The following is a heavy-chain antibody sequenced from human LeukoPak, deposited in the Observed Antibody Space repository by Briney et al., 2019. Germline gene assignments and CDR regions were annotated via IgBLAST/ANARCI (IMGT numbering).Heavy chain of an antibody. CDR1: GFTFRSYS. Sequence: GGSLRLSCAASGFTFRSYSMNWVRQAPGKGLEWVSSICGSSTSIYYADSVKGRFTISRDNAKNSLYLQMNRLRAEDTAVYFCAREAEEAFAYWGQGTLVTDSS. CDR3: AREAEEAFAY. J-gene: IGHJ4*02. V-gene: IGHV3-21*01. CDR2: ICGSSTSI.